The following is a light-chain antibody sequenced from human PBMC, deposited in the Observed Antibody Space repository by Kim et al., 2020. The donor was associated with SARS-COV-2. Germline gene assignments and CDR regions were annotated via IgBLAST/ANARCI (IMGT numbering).Light chain of an antibody. V-gene: IGLV1-44*01. CDR1: SSNIGSNS. CDR2: SNN. Sequence: ELTQPPSASGTPGQRDTISCSGSSSNIGSNSVNWYQQLPGTAPKLVIYSNNKRPSGVPDRFSGSKSGTSASLAIRGLQSEDEADYSCAAWDDGLNGRLFGGGTQLTVL. CDR3: AAWDDGLNGRL. J-gene: IGLJ3*02.